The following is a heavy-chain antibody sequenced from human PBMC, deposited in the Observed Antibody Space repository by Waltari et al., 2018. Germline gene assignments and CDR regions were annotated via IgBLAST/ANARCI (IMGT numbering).Heavy chain of an antibody. D-gene: IGHD3-22*01. Sequence: QVQLVQSGAEVKKPGASVKVSCKASGYTFTTYSITWVRQAPGQGLEWMGWISPYNANIEYAQKLQGRVTMTTDTSTSTAYMELRSLRSDDTAVYYCARVTPMTRHFDYWGQGTLVTVSS. CDR3: ARVTPMTRHFDY. CDR1: GYTFTTYS. V-gene: IGHV1-18*01. CDR2: ISPYNANI. J-gene: IGHJ4*02.